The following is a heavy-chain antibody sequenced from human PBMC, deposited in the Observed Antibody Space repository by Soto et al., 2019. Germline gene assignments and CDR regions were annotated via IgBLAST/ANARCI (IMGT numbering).Heavy chain of an antibody. J-gene: IGHJ4*02. CDR2: ISYEGSNK. CDR3: ARYSGKYQGPIDY. CDR1: GFTFSHYG. V-gene: IGHV3-30*03. Sequence: QVQLVESGGGVVQPGRSLRLSCAASGFTFSHYGIHWVRQAPGKGLEWLAVISYEGSNKHYADSVKGRFTVSRDNSKNTRYLQMNSLRAEGTAVYFCARYSGKYQGPIDYWGQGTLVTVSS. D-gene: IGHD1-26*01.